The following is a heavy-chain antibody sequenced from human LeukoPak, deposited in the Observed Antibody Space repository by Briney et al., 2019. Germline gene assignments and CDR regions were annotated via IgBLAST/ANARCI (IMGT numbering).Heavy chain of an antibody. CDR2: IKDDGSDK. CDR1: GFTFSNSW. J-gene: IGHJ4*02. Sequence: PGGPLRLSCAASGFTFSNSWMTWVRQAPGKGLEGVATIKDDGSDKYYVDSVKGRFTISRDNAKNSLHLQMGSLSVEDTAVYYCANLGHTDWGQGTLVTVSS. V-gene: IGHV3-7*01. CDR3: ANLGHTD.